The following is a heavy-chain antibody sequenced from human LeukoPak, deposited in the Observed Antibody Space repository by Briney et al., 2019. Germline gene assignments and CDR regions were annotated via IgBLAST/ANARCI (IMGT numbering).Heavy chain of an antibody. V-gene: IGHV5-51*01. Sequence: PGESLKISCKGSEYTFNSYWIGWVRQMPGKGLEWMGIIYPGDSDTRYSPSFQGQVIISADKSISTAYLQWSSLKASDTAMYYCATPGTYGSGSLRGSDAFDIWGQGTMVTVSS. J-gene: IGHJ3*02. D-gene: IGHD3-10*01. CDR1: EYTFNSYW. CDR3: ATPGTYGSGSLRGSDAFDI. CDR2: IYPGDSDT.